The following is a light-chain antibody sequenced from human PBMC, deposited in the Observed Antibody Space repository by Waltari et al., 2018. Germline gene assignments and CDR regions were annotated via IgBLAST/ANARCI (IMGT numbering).Light chain of an antibody. Sequence: SYELTQPPSVSVSPGQTARITCSGYALPKKNGVFYSLKSGQAPVLVIYEDNKRPSGIPERFSGSSSGTLSTLTVSGAQVDDEADYYCCSPDSSGNHWVFGGGTKLAVL. CDR1: ALPKKN. CDR3: CSPDSSGNHWV. CDR2: EDN. J-gene: IGLJ3*02. V-gene: IGLV3-10*01.